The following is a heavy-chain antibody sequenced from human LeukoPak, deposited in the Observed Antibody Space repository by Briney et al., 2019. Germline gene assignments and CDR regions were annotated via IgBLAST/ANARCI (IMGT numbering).Heavy chain of an antibody. CDR2: IHYTGST. Sequence: PSATLSITCTVSGDSISSYYRSWIRQSPEKGLEWIGYIHYTGSTYYNPSLRSRVTISVDTSKNQFSLRLISVTAADTAMYYCARSRGNLYFQHWGQGTLVTVSS. CDR3: ARSRGNLYFQH. J-gene: IGHJ1*01. V-gene: IGHV4-59*01. CDR1: GDSISSYY. D-gene: IGHD6-25*01.